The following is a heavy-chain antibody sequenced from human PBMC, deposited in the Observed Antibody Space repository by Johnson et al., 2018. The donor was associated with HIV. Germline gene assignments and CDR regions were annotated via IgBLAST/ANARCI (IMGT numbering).Heavy chain of an antibody. CDR1: GFTFDDYA. J-gene: IGHJ3*02. D-gene: IGHD3-10*01. CDR3: ARAPEVRGIDAFDI. V-gene: IGHV3-9*01. CDR2: FSWNSGSI. Sequence: VQLVESGGGLVQPGRSLRLSCAASGFTFDDYAMHWVRQAPGKGLEWVSGFSWNSGSIGYADSVKGRFTISRDNAKNSLSLQMNILTAEDTAVYYCARAPEVRGIDAFDIWGQGTMVTVSS.